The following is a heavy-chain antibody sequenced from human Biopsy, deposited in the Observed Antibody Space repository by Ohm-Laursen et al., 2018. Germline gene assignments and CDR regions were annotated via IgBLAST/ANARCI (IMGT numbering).Heavy chain of an antibody. CDR3: AHVVITYGGIIALDAFDV. CDR1: GLSLSSHGVG. CDR2: VYWDNDK. D-gene: IGHD3-16*02. Sequence: TQTLTLTSTFSGLSLSSHGVGVGWIRQPPGEALEWLGIVYWDNDKRYSPSLRSRLNIWKDASKNRVVLTLTDMDPVDTATYYCAHVVITYGGIIALDAFDVWGQGSMVIAFS. J-gene: IGHJ3*01. V-gene: IGHV2-5*02.